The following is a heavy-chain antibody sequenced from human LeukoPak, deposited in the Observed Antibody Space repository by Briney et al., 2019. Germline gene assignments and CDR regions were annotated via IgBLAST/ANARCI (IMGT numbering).Heavy chain of an antibody. V-gene: IGHV3-7*04. Sequence: GGSLRLSCAASGFTFSSYWMSWVRQAPGKGLEWVANIKQDGSEKYYVDSVNGRFRISRDNAKSSLDLEMNSLRAEDTVVYYCARAMSTFGGVRNYFDSWGQGTLVTVSS. J-gene: IGHJ4*02. D-gene: IGHD3-16*01. CDR1: GFTFSSYW. CDR3: ARAMSTFGGVRNYFDS. CDR2: IKQDGSEK.